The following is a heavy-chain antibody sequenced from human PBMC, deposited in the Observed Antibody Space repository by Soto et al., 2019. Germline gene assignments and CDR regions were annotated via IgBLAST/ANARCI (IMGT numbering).Heavy chain of an antibody. V-gene: IGHV3-23*01. CDR3: AKGGDIVVVVAPLPYYMDV. Sequence: GSLRLSCAASGFTFSNFAMNWVRRAPGKGLEWVSAISGSGGSTYYADSVKGRFTISRDNSKNTLYLQMNSLRAEDTAVYYCAKGGDIVVVVAPLPYYMDVWGKGTTVTVSS. CDR1: GFTFSNFA. CDR2: ISGSGGST. J-gene: IGHJ6*03. D-gene: IGHD2-15*01.